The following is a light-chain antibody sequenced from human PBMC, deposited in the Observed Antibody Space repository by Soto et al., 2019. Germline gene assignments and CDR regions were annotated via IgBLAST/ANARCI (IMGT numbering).Light chain of an antibody. CDR2: DAS. CDR3: QQYYTYAT. Sequence: ALGASVTITCRASQKIRNLLAWYQQKPGRAPKPLIFDASTLRTGVPSRFSGSGSGSEFNFTITGLQPDDFATYFCQQYYTYATFGHGTRLEIK. J-gene: IGKJ5*01. V-gene: IGKV1-5*01. CDR1: QKIRNL.